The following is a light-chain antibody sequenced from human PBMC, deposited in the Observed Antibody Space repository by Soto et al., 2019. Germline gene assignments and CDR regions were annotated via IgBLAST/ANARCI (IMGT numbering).Light chain of an antibody. Sequence: EIVLTKSPATLSLSPGERDTLSCRASQSISSYLAWYQQKPGQAPRLLIYDASNRAAGIPARFSGSGFGTDFALTISSLEPEDCAVYYCQQRSNWPPLTFGGGTKVEIK. CDR1: QSISSY. V-gene: IGKV3-11*01. J-gene: IGKJ4*01. CDR3: QQRSNWPPLT. CDR2: DAS.